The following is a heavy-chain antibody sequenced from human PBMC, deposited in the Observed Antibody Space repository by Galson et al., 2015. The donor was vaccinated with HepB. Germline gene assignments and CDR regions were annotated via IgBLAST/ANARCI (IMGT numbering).Heavy chain of an antibody. CDR1: GFIFSDHY. Sequence: SLRLSCAASGFIFSDHYMDWVRQAPGKGLEWVGRVRKKANSYTTEYAASVKGRFTISRDDSKNSLYLQMNSLKTEDTAVYYCARVAPGGEGWSYDYWGQGTLVTVSS. V-gene: IGHV3-72*01. CDR2: VRKKANSYTT. J-gene: IGHJ4*02. CDR3: ARVAPGGEGWSYDY. D-gene: IGHD1-26*01.